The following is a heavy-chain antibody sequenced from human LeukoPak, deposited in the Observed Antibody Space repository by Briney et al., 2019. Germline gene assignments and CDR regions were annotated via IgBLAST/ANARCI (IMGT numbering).Heavy chain of an antibody. V-gene: IGHV4-4*07. CDR3: ARDTYYDYVWGSYREYYFDY. Sequence: SETLSLTCTVSGCSISSYYWSWIRQPAGKGLEWIGRIYTSGSNNYHPSLQSRVTMSVDTSKNQFSLKLSSVTAADTAVYYCARDTYYDYVWGSYREYYFDYWGQGTLVTVSS. J-gene: IGHJ4*02. CDR2: IYTSGSN. D-gene: IGHD3-16*02. CDR1: GCSISSYY.